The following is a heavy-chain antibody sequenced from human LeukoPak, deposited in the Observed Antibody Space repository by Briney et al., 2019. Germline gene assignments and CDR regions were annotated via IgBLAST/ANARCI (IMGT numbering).Heavy chain of an antibody. Sequence: ASVKVSCKASGYTFTSYGISWVRQAPGQGLEWMGWISAYNGNTNYAQKLQGRVTMTTDTSTSTAYMELRSLRSGDTAVYYCARGHCSGGSCPRFGFDPWGQGTLVTVSS. V-gene: IGHV1-18*01. CDR2: ISAYNGNT. CDR3: ARGHCSGGSCPRFGFDP. J-gene: IGHJ5*02. CDR1: GYTFTSYG. D-gene: IGHD2-15*01.